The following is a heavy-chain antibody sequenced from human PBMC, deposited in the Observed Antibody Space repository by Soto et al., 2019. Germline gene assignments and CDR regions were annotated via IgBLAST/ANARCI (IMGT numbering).Heavy chain of an antibody. CDR3: ATALSDFWSGNNWLDP. J-gene: IGHJ5*02. Sequence: SETLCVSWTVAGGSISGGGGSWSWIRQHPGKGLEWIGYIYYSGSTYYNPSLKSRVTISVDTSKNQFSLELRSLRSDDTAVYYCATALSDFWSGNNWLDPWGQGTLVTVSS. D-gene: IGHD3-3*01. CDR2: IYYSGST. CDR1: GGSISGGGGS. V-gene: IGHV4-31*02.